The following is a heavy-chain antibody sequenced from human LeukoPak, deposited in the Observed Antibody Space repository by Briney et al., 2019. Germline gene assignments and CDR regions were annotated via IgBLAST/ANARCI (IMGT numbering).Heavy chain of an antibody. CDR2: IYYSGST. Sequence: SETLSLTCTVSGGSISSSSYYWGWIRQPPGKGLEWIGNIYYSGSTYYNPSLKSRITISVDTSKNQFSLKLSSVTAADTAVYYCARLQDYSGNWDWGQGTLVTVSS. J-gene: IGHJ4*02. V-gene: IGHV4-39*01. D-gene: IGHD4-23*01. CDR1: GGSISSSSYY. CDR3: ARLQDYSGNWD.